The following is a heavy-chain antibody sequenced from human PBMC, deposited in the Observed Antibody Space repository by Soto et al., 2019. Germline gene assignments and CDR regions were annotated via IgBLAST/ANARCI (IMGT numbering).Heavy chain of an antibody. Sequence: EVQLLESRGGLVQPGGPLRLACVAAGFTFSIYAICWVRQAPGKGLEWVSAIGGGGGSTYYADSVKGRFTISRDNSKNTLFLQMDSLRAEDTAVYFCAKSIRGAFSYGLIDYCGQGTLVTVSS. CDR1: GFTFSIYA. J-gene: IGHJ4*02. CDR2: IGGGGGST. CDR3: AKSIRGAFSYGLIDY. D-gene: IGHD5-18*01. V-gene: IGHV3-23*01.